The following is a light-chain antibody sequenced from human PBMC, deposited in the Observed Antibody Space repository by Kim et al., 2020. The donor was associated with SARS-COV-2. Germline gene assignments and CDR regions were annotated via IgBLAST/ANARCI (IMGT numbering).Light chain of an antibody. J-gene: IGKJ1*01. CDR3: MQALQTPWT. CDR1: QSLLHSNGFIY. Sequence: DIVMTQYPLSLPVTPGEPASISCESSQSLLHSNGFIYLDWYLQKPGQAPQLLIYMGSNRASGVPDRFSGSGSGTEFTLKISRVEAEDVGVYYCMQALQTPWTFGLGTKVDIK. CDR2: MGS. V-gene: IGKV2-28*01.